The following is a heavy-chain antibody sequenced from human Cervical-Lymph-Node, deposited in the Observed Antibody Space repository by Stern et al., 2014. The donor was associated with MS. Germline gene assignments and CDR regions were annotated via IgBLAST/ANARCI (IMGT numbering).Heavy chain of an antibody. D-gene: IGHD4-23*01. CDR1: GYNFTDYG. Sequence: VQLVQSGAEVKKPGASVKVSYKTAGYNFTDYGIIWVRQAPGQRLEWMGWINTGNGNRRYSQKIQGRVTITRDTSASTAYMELSSLRSEDTAVYYCARTGTVVTSGYYYGMDVWGQGTTVTVSS. J-gene: IGHJ6*02. CDR3: ARTGTVVTSGYYYGMDV. CDR2: INTGNGNR. V-gene: IGHV1-3*04.